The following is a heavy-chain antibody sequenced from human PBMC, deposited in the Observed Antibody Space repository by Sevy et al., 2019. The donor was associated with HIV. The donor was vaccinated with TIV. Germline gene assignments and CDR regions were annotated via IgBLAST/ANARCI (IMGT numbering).Heavy chain of an antibody. D-gene: IGHD3-3*01. J-gene: IGHJ4*02. CDR3: TTERVPFWNY. V-gene: IGHV3-15*01. Sequence: GGSLRLSCAGSGFTFRNAWLSWVRQAPGKGLEWVGRIKSNSDGGTPNYAAHVKGRFTLSRDDSKNTLYLQMNSLRTEDTAVYFCTTERVPFWNYRGQGTLVTVSS. CDR2: IKSNSDGGTP. CDR1: GFTFRNAW.